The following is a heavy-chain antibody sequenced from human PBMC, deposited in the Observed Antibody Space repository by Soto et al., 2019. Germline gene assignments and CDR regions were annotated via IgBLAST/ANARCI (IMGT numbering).Heavy chain of an antibody. CDR3: ARDEDSSGWYFRSNWFDP. CDR1: GFTFSSYA. Sequence: AVGSLRLSCAASGFTFSSYAMHWVRQAPGKGLEWVAVISYDGSNKYYADSVKGRFTISRDNSKNTLYLQMNSLRAEDTAVYYCARDEDSSGWYFRSNWFDPWGQGTLVTVSS. D-gene: IGHD6-19*01. CDR2: ISYDGSNK. J-gene: IGHJ5*02. V-gene: IGHV3-30-3*01.